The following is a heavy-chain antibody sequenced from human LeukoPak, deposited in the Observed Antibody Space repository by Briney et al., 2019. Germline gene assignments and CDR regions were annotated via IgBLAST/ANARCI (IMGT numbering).Heavy chain of an antibody. V-gene: IGHV4-34*01. Sequence: SETLSLTCAVYGGSFSGYYWSWIRQPPGKGLEWIGEINHSGSTNYNPSLKSRVTISVDTSKNQFSLKLSSVTAADTAVYYCARATKARSIAAAGTLGYWGQGTLVTVSS. CDR1: GGSFSGYY. CDR2: INHSGST. CDR3: ARATKARSIAAAGTLGY. J-gene: IGHJ4*02. D-gene: IGHD6-13*01.